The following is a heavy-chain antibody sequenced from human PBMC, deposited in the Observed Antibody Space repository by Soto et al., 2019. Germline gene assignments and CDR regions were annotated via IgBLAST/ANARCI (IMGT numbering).Heavy chain of an antibody. CDR1: SGSINSYW. D-gene: IGHD2-2*01. Sequence: SETLSLTCSVSSGSINSYWWSWIRQPAGKGLEWIGRVYSSGTTDYNPSLNSRATMSVETSKNQFSLKLTSVTAADTAVYYCARDIGSYAYAEGYWGEGIQVTVS. V-gene: IGHV4-4*07. CDR2: VYSSGTT. CDR3: ARDIGSYAYAEGY. J-gene: IGHJ4*02.